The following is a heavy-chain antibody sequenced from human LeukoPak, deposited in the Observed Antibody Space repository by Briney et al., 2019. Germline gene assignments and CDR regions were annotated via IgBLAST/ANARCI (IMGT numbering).Heavy chain of an antibody. V-gene: IGHV4-59*12. CDR3: ARDRGGPGSWLS. Sequence: PSETLSLTCTVSGGSISRDYWSWIRQPPGKGLEWIAYIYHSGSTYYNPSLESRVTISVDTSKNQFSLKLSSVTAADTAVYYCARDRGGPGSWLSWGQGTLVTVSS. J-gene: IGHJ5*02. CDR2: IYHSGST. CDR1: GGSISRDY. D-gene: IGHD3-10*01.